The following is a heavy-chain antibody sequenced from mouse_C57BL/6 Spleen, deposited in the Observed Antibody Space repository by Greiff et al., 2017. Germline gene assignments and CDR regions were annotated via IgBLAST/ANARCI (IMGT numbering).Heavy chain of an antibody. CDR1: GYSITSGYY. D-gene: IGHD2-3*01. Sequence: EVKLMESGPGLVKPSQSLSLTCSVTGYSITSGYYWNWIRQFPGNKLEWMGYISYDGSNNYNPSLKNRISITRDTSKNQFFLKLNSVTTEDTATYYGASRYDGYYVYYWYFDVWGTGTTVTVSS. V-gene: IGHV3-6*01. CDR2: ISYDGSN. CDR3: ASRYDGYYVYYWYFDV. J-gene: IGHJ1*03.